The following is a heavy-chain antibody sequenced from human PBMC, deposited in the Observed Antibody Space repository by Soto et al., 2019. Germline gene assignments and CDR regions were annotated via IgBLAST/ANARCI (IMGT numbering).Heavy chain of an antibody. CDR1: GFTFSDYA. CDR3: ARSSGVSTPDFDY. J-gene: IGHJ4*02. Sequence: GGSLRLSCVVSGFTFSDYAMIWVSQAPGKGLEWVSFINGNGINTYYTDSVKGRFTISRDNSLHTVYLQMNSLGPEDTAVYFCARSSGVSTPDFDYWGQGARVTVSS. CDR2: INGNGINT. V-gene: IGHV3-23*01. D-gene: IGHD3-10*01.